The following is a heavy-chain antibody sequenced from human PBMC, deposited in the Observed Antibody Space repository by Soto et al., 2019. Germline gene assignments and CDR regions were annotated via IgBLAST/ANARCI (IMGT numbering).Heavy chain of an antibody. J-gene: IGHJ4*02. CDR2: IYYSGSS. Sequence: SETLSLTCVVSGGSLSSYYWSWIRQPPGKGLEWIGYIYYSGSSHYNHSLNSRVTISADTSKNQISLRLSSVTAADTAVYYCARRRYYYDSSGPIWFFDFWGQGALVTVSS. V-gene: IGHV4-59*08. CDR3: ARRRYYYDSSGPIWFFDF. D-gene: IGHD3-22*01. CDR1: GGSLSSYY.